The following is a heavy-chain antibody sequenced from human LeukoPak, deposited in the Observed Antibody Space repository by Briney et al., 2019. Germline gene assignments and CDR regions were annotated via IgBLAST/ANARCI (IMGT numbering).Heavy chain of an antibody. CDR1: GGTFSSYA. Sequence: ASVKVSCKASGGTFSSYAISWVRQAPGQGLEWMGGIIPIFGTANYAQKFQGRDTITTDGSTSTAYMELSSLRSEDTAVYYCARGTGFLEWLSAFDIWGQGTMVTVSS. J-gene: IGHJ3*02. CDR2: IIPIFGTA. D-gene: IGHD3-3*01. CDR3: ARGTGFLEWLSAFDI. V-gene: IGHV1-69*05.